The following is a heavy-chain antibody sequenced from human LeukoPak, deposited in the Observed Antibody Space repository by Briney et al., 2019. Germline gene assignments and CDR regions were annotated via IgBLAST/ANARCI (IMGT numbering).Heavy chain of an antibody. CDR1: GYTFTSYG. V-gene: IGHV1-18*01. CDR3: ASPSIAVAGSDAFDI. CDR2: ISAYNGNT. J-gene: IGHJ3*02. Sequence: ASVKVSCKASGYTFTSYGIRWVRQAPGQGREWMGWISAYNGNTNYAQKLQGRVTMTTDTSTSTAYMELRSLRSDDTAVYYCASPSIAVAGSDAFDIWGQGTMVTVSS. D-gene: IGHD6-19*01.